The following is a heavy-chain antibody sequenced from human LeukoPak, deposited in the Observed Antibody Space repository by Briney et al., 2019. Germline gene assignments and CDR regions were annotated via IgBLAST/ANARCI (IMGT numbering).Heavy chain of an antibody. D-gene: IGHD1-26*01. CDR1: GGSISSGSYY. J-gene: IGHJ4*02. CDR3: ARGDHHDSRSYDETFDY. Sequence: SETLSLTCTVSGGSISSGSYYWSWIRQPAGKGLEWIGRIYTSGSTNYNPSLKSRVTISVDTSKNQFSLKLSSVTAADTAVYYCARGDHHDSRSYDETFDYWGQGTLVTVSS. V-gene: IGHV4-61*02. CDR2: IYTSGST.